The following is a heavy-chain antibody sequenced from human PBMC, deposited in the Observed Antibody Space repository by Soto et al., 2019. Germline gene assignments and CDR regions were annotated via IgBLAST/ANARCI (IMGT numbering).Heavy chain of an antibody. CDR3: AIGRPPATAEDY. CDR2: ISSSSSYI. Sequence: GRSLRLSCAASGFTFSSYSMNWVPQAPGKGLEWVSSISSSSSYIYYADSVKGRFTISRDNAKNSMYLQMNSLRAEDTAVSYCAIGRPPATAEDYWGQGTLVTVSS. CDR1: GFTFSSYS. J-gene: IGHJ4*02. D-gene: IGHD2-21*02. V-gene: IGHV3-21*01.